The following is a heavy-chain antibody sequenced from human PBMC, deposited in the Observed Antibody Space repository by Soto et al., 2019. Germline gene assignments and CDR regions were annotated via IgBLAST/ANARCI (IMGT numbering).Heavy chain of an antibody. CDR1: GGTFSSYT. J-gene: IGHJ5*02. D-gene: IGHD5-12*01. CDR3: AHGRWEEGRDGYRGWFDP. Sequence: QVQLVQSGAEVKKPGSSVKVSCKASGGTFSSYTISWVRQAPGQGLEWMGRIIPILGIANYAQKFQGRVTITADKSTSTAYMGLGSLRSEDTALYYRAHGRWEEGRDGYRGWFDPCGQGTLVTVSS. CDR2: IIPILGIA. V-gene: IGHV1-69*02.